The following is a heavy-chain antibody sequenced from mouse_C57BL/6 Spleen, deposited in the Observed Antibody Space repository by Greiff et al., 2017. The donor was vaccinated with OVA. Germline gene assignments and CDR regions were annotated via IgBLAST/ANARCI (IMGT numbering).Heavy chain of an antibody. J-gene: IGHJ1*03. D-gene: IGHD1-1*01. V-gene: IGHV5-17*01. CDR2: ISSGRSTI. CDR1: GFTFSDYG. CDR3: ASRYYYGSSFNWYFDF. Sequence: EVKLMESGGGLVKPGGSLKLSCAASGFTFSDYGMHWVRQAPEKGLEWVAYISSGRSTINYADTVKGRFTISRDNAKNTLFLQMTSLRSEDTSMDYCASRYYYGSSFNWYFDFWGTGTTVTGSS.